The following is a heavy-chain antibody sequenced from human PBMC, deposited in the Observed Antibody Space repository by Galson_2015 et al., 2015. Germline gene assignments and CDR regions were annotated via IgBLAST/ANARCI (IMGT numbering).Heavy chain of an antibody. CDR2: INSDGSTT. CDR1: GFTFGSRW. D-gene: IGHD4-11*01. Sequence: SLRLSCAASGFTFGSRWMHWVRQAPGKGLVWVSRINSDGSTTNYADSVKGRFTISRDNAKSTLYVQMNSLRAEDTAVYYCARAGLTTVSTLYGMDVWGQGTTVAVSS. V-gene: IGHV3-74*01. CDR3: ARAGLTTVSTLYGMDV. J-gene: IGHJ6*02.